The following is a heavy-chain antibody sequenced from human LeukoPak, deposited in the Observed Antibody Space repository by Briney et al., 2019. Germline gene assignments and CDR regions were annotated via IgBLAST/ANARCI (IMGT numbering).Heavy chain of an antibody. CDR1: GFTFSSYG. CDR3: AKDRVRRDGYNLVY. Sequence: PGGSLTLSCAASGFTFSSYGMHWVRQAPGKGLEWVAVISYDGSNKYYADSVKGRFTISRDNSKNTLYLQMNSLRAEDTAVYYCAKDRVRRDGYNLVYWGQGTLVTVSS. J-gene: IGHJ4*02. CDR2: ISYDGSNK. D-gene: IGHD5-24*01. V-gene: IGHV3-30*18.